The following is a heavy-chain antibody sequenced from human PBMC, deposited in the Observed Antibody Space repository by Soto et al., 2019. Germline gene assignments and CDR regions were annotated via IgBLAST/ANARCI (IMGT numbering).Heavy chain of an antibody. J-gene: IGHJ6*01. CDR1: GFTFSSYA. Sequence: GASLRLSCAASGFTFSSYAMHWVRQAPGKGLEWVAVISYDGSNKYYADSVKGRFTISRDNSKNTLYLQMNSLRAEDTAVYYCASNGGYDYYYYYGMDVWGQGTTVTVSS. D-gene: IGHD5-12*01. CDR3: ASNGGYDYYYYYGMDV. V-gene: IGHV3-30-3*01. CDR2: ISYDGSNK.